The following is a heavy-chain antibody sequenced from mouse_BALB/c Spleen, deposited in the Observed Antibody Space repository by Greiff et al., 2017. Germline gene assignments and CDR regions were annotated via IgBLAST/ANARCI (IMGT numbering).Heavy chain of an antibody. Sequence: EVQLVESGGGLVQPGGSRKLSCAASGFTFSSFGMHWVRQAPEKGLEWVAYISSGSSTIYYADTVKGRFTISRDNPKNTLFLQMTSLRSEDTAMYYCARSPYYKAWFAYWGQGTLVTVSA. V-gene: IGHV5-17*02. CDR1: GFTFSSFG. CDR3: ARSPYYKAWFAY. CDR2: ISSGSSTI. J-gene: IGHJ3*01. D-gene: IGHD2-12*01.